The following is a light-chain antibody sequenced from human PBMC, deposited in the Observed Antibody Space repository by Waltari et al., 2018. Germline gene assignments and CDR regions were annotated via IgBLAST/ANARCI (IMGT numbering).Light chain of an antibody. J-gene: IGKJ4*01. CDR1: QDIGNY. CDR2: AAS. Sequence: DIQMTQSPSSLSASVGDRVSIPCRASQDIGNYLAWYQQKPGKVPKLLIYAASILQSGVPSRFSGSGSGTDFTLTISSLQPEDVATYYCQQLIDYPLTFGGGTKVEIK. V-gene: IGKV1-27*01. CDR3: QQLIDYPLT.